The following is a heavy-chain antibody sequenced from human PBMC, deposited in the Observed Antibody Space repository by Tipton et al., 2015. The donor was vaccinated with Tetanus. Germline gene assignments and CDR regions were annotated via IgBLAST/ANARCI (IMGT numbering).Heavy chain of an antibody. D-gene: IGHD2-2*01. J-gene: IGHJ3*02. CDR1: GGTFSSYA. CDR3: ARDGGGIVVVPAATPDAFDI. Sequence: QLVQSGAEVKKPGSSVKVSCKASGGTFSSYAISWVRQAPGQGLEWMGRIIPILGIANYAQKFQGRVTITADKSTSTAYMELSSLRAEDTAVYYCARDGGGIVVVPAATPDAFDIWGQGTMVTVSS. CDR2: IIPILGIA. V-gene: IGHV1-69*09.